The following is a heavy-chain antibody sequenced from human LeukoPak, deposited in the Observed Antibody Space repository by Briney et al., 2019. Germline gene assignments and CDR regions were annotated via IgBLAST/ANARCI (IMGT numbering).Heavy chain of an antibody. V-gene: IGHV4-4*07. Sequence: PSETLSLTCTVSGGSISSYYWSWIRQPAGKGLEWIGRIYTSGSTSYNPSLKSRVTMSVDTSKNQFSLKLSSVTAADTAVYYCARAIIAPRQVGDAFDIWGQGTMVTVSS. CDR1: GGSISSYY. D-gene: IGHD1-26*01. CDR3: ARAIIAPRQVGDAFDI. CDR2: IYTSGST. J-gene: IGHJ3*02.